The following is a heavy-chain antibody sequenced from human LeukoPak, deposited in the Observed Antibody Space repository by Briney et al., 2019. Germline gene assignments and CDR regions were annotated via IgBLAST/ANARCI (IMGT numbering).Heavy chain of an antibody. D-gene: IGHD2-21*02. Sequence: SVKVSCKASGYTFTGYYMHWVRQAPGQGLEWMGRIIPIFGTANYAQKFQGRVTITTDESTSTAYMELSSLRSEDTAVYYCARGYPLCGGDCYSNYYYYMDVWGKGTTVTVSS. J-gene: IGHJ6*03. CDR3: ARGYPLCGGDCYSNYYYYMDV. V-gene: IGHV1-69*05. CDR2: IIPIFGTA. CDR1: GYTFTGYY.